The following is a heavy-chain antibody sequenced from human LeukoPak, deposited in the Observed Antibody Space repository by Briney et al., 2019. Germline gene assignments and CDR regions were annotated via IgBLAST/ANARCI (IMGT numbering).Heavy chain of an antibody. J-gene: IGHJ5*02. CDR2: ISGSGGTI. CDR1: GFTFSDYY. Sequence: RSGGSLRLSCAASGFTFSDYYMNWIRQAPGKGLECVSYISGSGGTIYYADSVKGRFTISRDNFKNILYLQMSSLRAEDTAVYYCAKDRPIDFDPWGQGSPVTVSS. CDR3: AKDRPIDFDP. D-gene: IGHD2-15*01. V-gene: IGHV3-11*01.